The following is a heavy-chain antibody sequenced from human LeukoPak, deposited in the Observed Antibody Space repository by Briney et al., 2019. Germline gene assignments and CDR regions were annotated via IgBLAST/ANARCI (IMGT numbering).Heavy chain of an antibody. CDR2: FDPEDGET. J-gene: IGHJ4*02. CDR1: GYTLTELS. Sequence: ASVKVSCKVSGYTLTELSMHWVRQAPGKGLEWMGGFDPEDGETIYAQKFQGRVTMTEDTSTDTAYMELSSLRSEDTAVYYCATDLGIAVAGTPYFDYWGQGTLVTVSS. D-gene: IGHD6-19*01. V-gene: IGHV1-24*01. CDR3: ATDLGIAVAGTPYFDY.